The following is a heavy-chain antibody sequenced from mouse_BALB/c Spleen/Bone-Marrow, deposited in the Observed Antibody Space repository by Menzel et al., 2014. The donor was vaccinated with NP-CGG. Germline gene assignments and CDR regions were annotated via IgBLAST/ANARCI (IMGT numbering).Heavy chain of an antibody. CDR1: GFTFSDYY. D-gene: IGHD2-12*01. CDR2: ISNGGGST. Sequence: EVQRVESGGGLVQPGGSLKLSCATSGFTFSDYYMYWVRPTPEKRLEWVAYISNGGGSTYYPDTVKGRFTISRDNAKNTLYLQMSRLKSEDTAMYYCARHDSYRTWCAYWGQGTLVTVSA. CDR3: ARHDSYRTWCAY. J-gene: IGHJ3*01. V-gene: IGHV5-12*02.